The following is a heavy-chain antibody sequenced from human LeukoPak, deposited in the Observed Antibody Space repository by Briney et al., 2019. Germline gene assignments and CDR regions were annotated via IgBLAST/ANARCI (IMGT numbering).Heavy chain of an antibody. CDR1: GGSFSGYY. V-gene: IGHV4-34*01. Sequence: PSETLSLTSAVYGGSFSGYYWSWIRQPPGKGLEWIGEINHSGSTNYNPSLKSRVTISVDTSKNQFSLKLSSVTAADTAVYYCARGLRRGGFDYWGQGTLVTVSS. CDR2: INHSGST. CDR3: ARGLRRGGFDY. D-gene: IGHD3-10*01. J-gene: IGHJ4*02.